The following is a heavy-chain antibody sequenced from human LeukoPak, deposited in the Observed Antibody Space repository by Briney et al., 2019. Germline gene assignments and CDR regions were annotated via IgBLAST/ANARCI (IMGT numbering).Heavy chain of an antibody. D-gene: IGHD6-19*01. J-gene: IGHJ4*02. CDR1: GYIFTSYH. V-gene: IGHV1-46*01. CDR3: ARDPREGRSGWHGYFDY. CDR2: INPRSGST. Sequence: ASVKVSCKASGYIFTSYHIHWVRQAPGQGLEWMGIINPRSGSTTYAQTFQGRVTMTRDTSTSTVYMELSSLRSEDTAVYYCARDPREGRSGWHGYFDYWGQGTLVTVSS.